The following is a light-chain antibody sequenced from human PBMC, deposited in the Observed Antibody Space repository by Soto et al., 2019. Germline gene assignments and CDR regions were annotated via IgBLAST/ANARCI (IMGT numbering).Light chain of an antibody. CDR2: VHSDGSH. CDR1: SGHSSYA. CDR3: HTWGTGIPYV. V-gene: IGLV4-69*01. Sequence: QLVLTQSPSASASLGASVKLTCTLSSGHSSYAIAWHQQQSEKGPRYLMKVHSDGSHSKGDGIPDRISGSSSGAERYLTISSLQSDDEADYYCHTWGTGIPYVFGPGTKVTVL. J-gene: IGLJ1*01.